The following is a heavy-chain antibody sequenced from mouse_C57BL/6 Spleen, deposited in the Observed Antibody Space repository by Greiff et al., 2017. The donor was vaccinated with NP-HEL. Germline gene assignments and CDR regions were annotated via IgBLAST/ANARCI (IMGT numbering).Heavy chain of an antibody. Sequence: LVESGPELVKPGASVKISCKASGYSFTDYNMNWVKQSNGKSLEWIGVINPNYGTTSYNQKFKGKATLTVDQSSSTAYMQLNSLTSEDSAVYYCARAYYDYDTPYFDYWGQGTTLTVSS. CDR3: ARAYYDYDTPYFDY. D-gene: IGHD2-4*01. CDR2: INPNYGTT. V-gene: IGHV1-39*01. CDR1: GYSFTDYN. J-gene: IGHJ2*01.